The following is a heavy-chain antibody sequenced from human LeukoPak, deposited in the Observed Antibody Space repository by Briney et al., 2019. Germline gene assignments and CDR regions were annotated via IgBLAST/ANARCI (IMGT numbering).Heavy chain of an antibody. J-gene: IGHJ4*02. D-gene: IGHD3-22*01. Sequence: GGSLRLSCAASGFNFSYYYMSWIRQAPGKGLEWVSAISGSGGSPYYADSVKGRFTISRDNSKNTLYLQMNSLRAEDTAVYYCARTKWLSFFDYWGQGTLVSVSS. V-gene: IGHV3-23*01. CDR2: ISGSGGSP. CDR3: ARTKWLSFFDY. CDR1: GFNFSYYY.